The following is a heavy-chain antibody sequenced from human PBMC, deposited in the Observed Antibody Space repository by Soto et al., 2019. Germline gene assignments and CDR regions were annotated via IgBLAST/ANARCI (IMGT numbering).Heavy chain of an antibody. CDR3: ARSFVDYGDYYFHY. CDR1: GGTFSSYA. CDR2: IIPIFGTA. V-gene: IGHV1-69*01. J-gene: IGHJ4*02. Sequence: QVQLVQSGAEVNKPGSSVKVSCKASGGTFSSYAISWVRQAPGQGLEWMGGIIPIFGTANYAQKFQGRVTITADESTSTAYMELSSLRSEDTALYFCARSFVDYGDYYFHYWGQGTLVTVSS. D-gene: IGHD4-17*01.